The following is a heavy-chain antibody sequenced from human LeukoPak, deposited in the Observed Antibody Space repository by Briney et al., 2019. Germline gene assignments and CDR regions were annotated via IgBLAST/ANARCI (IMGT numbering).Heavy chain of an antibody. D-gene: IGHD2-15*01. CDR2: ISRSRSNM. V-gene: IGHV3-21*01. Sequence: PGGSLRLSCAVSGFTFSIYTMNWVRQAPGKGLEWVSSISRSRSNMYYADSVKGRFTISRDTAKNSLYLQMNSLRAEDTAVYYCARDAALDYWGQGTLVTVSS. J-gene: IGHJ4*02. CDR1: GFTFSIYT. CDR3: ARDAALDY.